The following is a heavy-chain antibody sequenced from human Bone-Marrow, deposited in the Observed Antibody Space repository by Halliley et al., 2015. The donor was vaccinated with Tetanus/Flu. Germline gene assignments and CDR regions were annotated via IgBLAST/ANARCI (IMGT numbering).Heavy chain of an antibody. V-gene: IGHV3-7*01. D-gene: IGHD3-22*01. CDR1: GFTFRSYW. Sequence: AASGFTFRSYWMSWVRQAPGKGLEWVANIKQDGSEKYYVDSVKGRSTISRDNAKNSLYLRMNSLRAEDTAVYYCAREKTAAVVIDYYYYGMDVWGQGTTVTVSS. J-gene: IGHJ6*02. CDR2: IKQDGSEK. CDR3: AREKTAAVVIDYYYYGMDV.